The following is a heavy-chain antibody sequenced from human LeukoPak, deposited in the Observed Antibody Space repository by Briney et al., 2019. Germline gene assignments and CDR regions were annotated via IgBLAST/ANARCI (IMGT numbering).Heavy chain of an antibody. V-gene: IGHV4-31*03. CDR1: GGSISSGGYY. CDR2: IYDSGST. Sequence: PSQTLSLTCTVSGGSISSGGYYWSWIRQHPGKGLEWIGYIYDSGSTYYNPSLKSRVTISLDTSKSQFSLKLSSVTAADTAVYYCASYISYDILTGRIGWFDPWGQGTLVTVSS. CDR3: ASYISYDILTGRIGWFDP. D-gene: IGHD3-9*01. J-gene: IGHJ5*02.